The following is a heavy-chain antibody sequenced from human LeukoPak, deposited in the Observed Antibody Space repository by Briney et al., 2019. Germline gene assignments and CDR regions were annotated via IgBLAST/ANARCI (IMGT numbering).Heavy chain of an antibody. J-gene: IGHJ6*02. CDR1: GFTFSSYS. CDR3: AKGADSSGWYYYGMDV. CDR2: ISSSSSYI. D-gene: IGHD6-19*01. Sequence: PGGSLRLSCAASGFTFSSYSMNWVRQAPGKGLEWVSSISSSSSYIYYADSVKGRFTISRDNAKNSLYLQMNSLRAEDTALYYCAKGADSSGWYYYGMDVWGQGTTVTVSS. V-gene: IGHV3-21*04.